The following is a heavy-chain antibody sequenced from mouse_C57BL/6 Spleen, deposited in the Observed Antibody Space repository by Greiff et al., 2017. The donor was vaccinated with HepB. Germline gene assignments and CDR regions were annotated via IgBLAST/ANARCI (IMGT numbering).Heavy chain of an antibody. CDR3: ARDSFPSFDY. CDR2: ISYDGSN. CDR1: GYSITSGYY. V-gene: IGHV3-6*01. D-gene: IGHD2-12*01. J-gene: IGHJ2*01. Sequence: DVKLQESGPGLVKPSQSLSLTCSVTGYSITSGYYWNWIRQFPGNKLEWMGYISYDGSNNYNPSLKNRISITRDTSKNQFFLKLNSVTTEDTATYYCARDSFPSFDYWGQGTTLTVSS.